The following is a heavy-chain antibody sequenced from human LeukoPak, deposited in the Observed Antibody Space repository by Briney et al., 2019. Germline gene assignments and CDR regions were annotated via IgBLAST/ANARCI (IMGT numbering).Heavy chain of an antibody. V-gene: IGHV4-30-2*01. CDR1: GGSISSGGYS. CDR3: ARGKDDWNYVWFDP. Sequence: TLSLTCAVSGGSISSGGYSWSWIRQPPGRGLEWIGYIYHSGSTYYNPSLKSRVTISVDRSKNQFSLKLSSVTAADTAVYYCARGKDDWNYVWFDPWGQGTLVTVSS. J-gene: IGHJ5*02. CDR2: IYHSGST. D-gene: IGHD1-7*01.